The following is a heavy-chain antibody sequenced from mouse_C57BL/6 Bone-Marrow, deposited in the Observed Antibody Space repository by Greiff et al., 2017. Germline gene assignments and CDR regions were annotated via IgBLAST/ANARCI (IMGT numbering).Heavy chain of an antibody. V-gene: IGHV1-82*01. J-gene: IGHJ2*01. CDR1: GYAFSSSW. CDR2: FYPGDGDT. D-gene: IGHD2-3*01. CDR3: AREAGWYYLDY. Sequence: QVQLQQSGPELVKPGASVKISCKASGYAFSSSWMNWVKQRPGKGLEWIGRFYPGDGDTNYNGKFKGKATLPADKSSSTAYMQLSSLTSEDSAVYYCAREAGWYYLDYWGQGTTLTVFS.